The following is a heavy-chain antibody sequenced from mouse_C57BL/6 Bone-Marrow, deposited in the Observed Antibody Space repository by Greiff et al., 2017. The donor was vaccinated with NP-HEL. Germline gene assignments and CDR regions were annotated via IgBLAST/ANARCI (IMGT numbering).Heavy chain of an antibody. CDR2: IHPSDSDT. CDR1: GYTFTSYW. J-gene: IGHJ4*01. CDR3: AIADDYLRRYYAMDY. D-gene: IGHD2-4*01. Sequence: VQLQQPGAELVKPGASVKVSCKASGYTFTSYWMHWVKQRPGQGLEWIGRIHPSDSDTNYNQKFKGKATLTVDKSSSTAYMQLSSLTSEDSAVYYCAIADDYLRRYYAMDYWGQGTSVTVSS. V-gene: IGHV1-74*01.